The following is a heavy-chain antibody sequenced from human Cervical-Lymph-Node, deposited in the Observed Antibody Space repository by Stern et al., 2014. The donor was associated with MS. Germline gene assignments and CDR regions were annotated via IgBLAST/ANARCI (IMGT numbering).Heavy chain of an antibody. D-gene: IGHD4-23*01. CDR1: GDSMTNYC. CDR3: ARWGTTVVTTRHAFEY. V-gene: IGHV4-59*01. CDR2: HCHAGHS. J-gene: IGHJ3*01. Sequence: QVQLQESGPGLVKPSETLSLTCTISGDSMTNYCWNWIRQSPGKGLEWLGYHCHAGHSKQNPSLRGRVTTSIDTSKNQFSLKLSAMTAADTAVYFCARWGTTVVTTRHAFEYWGQGTMVTVSS.